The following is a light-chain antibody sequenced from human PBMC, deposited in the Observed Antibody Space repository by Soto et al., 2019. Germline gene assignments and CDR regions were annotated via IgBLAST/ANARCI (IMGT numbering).Light chain of an antibody. V-gene: IGKV3-20*01. CDR3: QQYGSSGT. Sequence: VLTQSPGTLSLSPGERATLHCRASQSVSNNFLAWYQQKPGQAPRLLIYGASNRATGIPDRFSGSGSGTDFTLTISRLEPEDFAVYYCQQYGSSGTFGQGTKVDIK. CDR1: QSVSNNF. J-gene: IGKJ1*01. CDR2: GAS.